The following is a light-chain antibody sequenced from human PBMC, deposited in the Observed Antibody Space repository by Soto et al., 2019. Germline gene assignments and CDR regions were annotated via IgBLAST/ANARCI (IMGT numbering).Light chain of an antibody. CDR1: QSVSSNF. CDR3: QQYGGSPRT. CDR2: DAS. Sequence: EIVLTQAPYTLCLSPGERATLSCRAGQSVSSNFLAWYQQKPGQAPRLLIYDASNRATGIPDRFSGSGSGADFTLTISRLEPEDFAVYFCQQYGGSPRTFGQGTKVDI. V-gene: IGKV3-20*01. J-gene: IGKJ1*01.